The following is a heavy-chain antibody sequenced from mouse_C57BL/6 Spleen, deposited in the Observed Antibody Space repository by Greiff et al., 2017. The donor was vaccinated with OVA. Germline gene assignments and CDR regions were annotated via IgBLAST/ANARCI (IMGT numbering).Heavy chain of an antibody. CDR2: IYPRSGNT. J-gene: IGHJ4*01. Sequence: QVQLQQSGAELARPGASVKLSCKASGYTFTSSGISWVKQRTGQGLEWIGEIYPRSGNTYYNEKFKGKATLTADKSSSTAYMELRSLTSEDSAVYFCARFGGYDEGGYAMDYWGQGTSVTVSS. CDR3: ARFGGYDEGGYAMDY. V-gene: IGHV1-81*01. D-gene: IGHD2-2*01. CDR1: GYTFTSSG.